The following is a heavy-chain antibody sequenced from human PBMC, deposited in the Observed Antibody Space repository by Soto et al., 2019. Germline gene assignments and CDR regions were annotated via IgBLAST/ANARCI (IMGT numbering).Heavy chain of an antibody. CDR1: GDSVSSTSAA. D-gene: IGHD6-19*01. CDR3: ARGSYYSGWF. CDR2: TYYRSKWYS. V-gene: IGHV6-1*01. J-gene: IGHJ4*02. Sequence: SQTLSLTCAISGDSVSSTSAAWSWIRQSPSRGLEWLGRTYYRSKWYSDYAVSVKSRITINPDTSKNQFSLQLNSVTPEDTAVYYCARGSYYSGWFWCQGTLVTVSS.